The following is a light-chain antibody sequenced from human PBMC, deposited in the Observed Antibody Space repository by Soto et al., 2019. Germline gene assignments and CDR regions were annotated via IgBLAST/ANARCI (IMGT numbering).Light chain of an antibody. V-gene: IGKV1-5*01. CDR2: DAS. CDR3: QQYNNWWT. J-gene: IGKJ1*01. Sequence: DIQMTQSPSTLAASLGDRVTITCRASQSISSWLAWYQQKPGKAPKLLIYDASSLESGVPSRLSGSGSGTGFTLTISSLQPDDFAVYYCQQYNNWWTFGQGTKVDIK. CDR1: QSISSW.